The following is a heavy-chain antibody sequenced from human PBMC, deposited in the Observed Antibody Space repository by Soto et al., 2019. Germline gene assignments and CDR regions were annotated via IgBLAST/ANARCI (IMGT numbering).Heavy chain of an antibody. CDR1: GYTFTSYG. J-gene: IGHJ6*02. V-gene: IGHV1-18*01. CDR3: ASGYSYGYPEHYYYYGMDV. D-gene: IGHD5-18*01. CDR2: ISAYNGNT. Sequence: QVRLVQSGAEVKKPGASVKVSCKASGYTFTSYGISWVRQAPGQGLEWMGWISAYNGNTNYAQKLQGRVTMTTDTSTSTAYMELRSLRSDDTAVYYCASGYSYGYPEHYYYYGMDVWGQGTTVTVSS.